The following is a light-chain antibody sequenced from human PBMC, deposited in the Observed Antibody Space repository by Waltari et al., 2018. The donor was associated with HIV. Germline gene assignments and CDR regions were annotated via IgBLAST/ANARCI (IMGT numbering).Light chain of an antibody. CDR1: QSVSNSC. V-gene: IGKV3-20*01. J-gene: IGKJ5*01. CDR3: QQYGSSPFT. CDR2: DAS. Sequence: EIVLTQSPGTLSLSPGERATLSCRAGQSVSNSCLAWYQQKPGQAPRLLIYDASTGATGIPDRFSGSGSGTDFTLTISRLEPEDFAVYYCQQYGSSPFTFGQGTRLDIK.